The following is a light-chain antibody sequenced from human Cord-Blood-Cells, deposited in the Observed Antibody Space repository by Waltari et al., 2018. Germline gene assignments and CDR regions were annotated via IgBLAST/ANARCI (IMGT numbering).Light chain of an antibody. J-gene: IGLJ3*02. CDR2: DVS. CDR3: CSYAGSYTWV. Sequence: QSALTQPRSVSGSPGQSVTISCTGTSSDVGGYNYVSGYQQHPGKAPKLMIYDVSNRPAGVPDRFSGSRSGNTASLTISGLQAEDEADYYCCSYAGSYTWVFGGGTKLTVL. V-gene: IGLV2-11*01. CDR1: SSDVGGYNY.